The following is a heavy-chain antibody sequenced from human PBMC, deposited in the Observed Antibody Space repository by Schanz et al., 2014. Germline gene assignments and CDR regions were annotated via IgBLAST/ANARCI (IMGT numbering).Heavy chain of an antibody. J-gene: IGHJ4*02. CDR1: GFSFSSYS. V-gene: IGHV3-48*04. CDR3: ARGIDVSDFWSGSPPKGGANDY. CDR2: ISSSGTTI. Sequence: DLVESGGGLIQRGESLRLSCSASGFSFSSYSMNWVRQAPGKGLEWVSYISSSGTTIYYADSVKGRFSISRDNAKNSLYLQLNSLRAEDTAVYYCARGIDVSDFWSGSPPKGGANDYWGQGTLVTVSS. D-gene: IGHD3-3*01.